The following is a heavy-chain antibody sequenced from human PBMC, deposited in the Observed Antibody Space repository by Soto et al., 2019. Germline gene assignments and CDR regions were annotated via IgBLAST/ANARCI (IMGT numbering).Heavy chain of an antibody. CDR2: ISYDASNK. CDR3: AIQRSGVVY. V-gene: IGHV3-30*03. Sequence: PGGSLRLSCAASGFTFSSYAMSWVRQAPGKGLEWLSLISYDASNKYYIDSVKGRFTISRDNPGNTLYLYMDNLKAEDTAVYYCAIQRSGVVYWGQGTLVTVSS. CDR1: GFTFSSYA. J-gene: IGHJ4*02. D-gene: IGHD2-15*01.